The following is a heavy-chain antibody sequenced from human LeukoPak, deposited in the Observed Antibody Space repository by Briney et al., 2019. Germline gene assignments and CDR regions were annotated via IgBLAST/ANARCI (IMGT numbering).Heavy chain of an antibody. D-gene: IGHD5-18*01. CDR2: IYYSGST. J-gene: IGHJ4*02. CDR1: GGSISSSSYS. CDR3: ASGDTANMFDY. V-gene: IGHV4-39*01. Sequence: SETLSLTCTVSGGSISSSSYSWGWIRQPPGKGLEWIGSIYYSGSTYYNPSLKSRVTISVDTSKNQFSLKLSSVTAADTAVYYCASGDTANMFDYWGQGTLVTVSS.